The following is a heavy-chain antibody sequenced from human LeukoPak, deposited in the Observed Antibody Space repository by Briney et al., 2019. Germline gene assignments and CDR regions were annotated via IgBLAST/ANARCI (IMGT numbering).Heavy chain of an antibody. J-gene: IGHJ4*02. CDR1: GFTFSSYE. Sequence: GGSLRLSCAASGFTFSSYEMNWVRQAPGKGLEWVSYISSSGSTIYYADSVKGRFTISRDNAKNTLYLQMNSLRAEDTAVYYCARGNGDYVGFDYWGQGTLVTVSS. CDR2: ISSSGSTI. D-gene: IGHD4-17*01. CDR3: ARGNGDYVGFDY. V-gene: IGHV3-48*03.